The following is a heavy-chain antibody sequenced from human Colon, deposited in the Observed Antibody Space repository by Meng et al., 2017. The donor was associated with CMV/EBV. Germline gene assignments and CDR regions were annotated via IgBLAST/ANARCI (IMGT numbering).Heavy chain of an antibody. J-gene: IGHJ4*02. CDR1: GFTFSGYG. V-gene: IGHV3-33*06. CDR2: IWHDGSQK. Sequence: SGFTFSGYGMPWVRHAPGKGLEWVAFIWHDGSQKYYADSVKGRFTISRDHSKNMLFLQMDSLRGEDTAVYYCAKDKLIYYDSSGPASWGQGTLVTVSS. CDR3: AKDKLIYYDSSGPAS. D-gene: IGHD3-22*01.